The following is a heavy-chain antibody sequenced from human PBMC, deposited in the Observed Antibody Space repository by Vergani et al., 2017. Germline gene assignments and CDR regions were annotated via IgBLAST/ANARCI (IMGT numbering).Heavy chain of an antibody. CDR2: IIPIFGTA. CDR3: ARVLVAGVRVGYFDY. D-gene: IGHD2-2*01. CDR1: GGTFSSYA. Sequence: QVQLVQSGAEVKKPGSSVTVSCKASGGTFSSYAISWVRQAPGQGLEWMGGIIPIFGTANYAQKFQGRVTITADESTSTAYMVLSSLRSEDTAVYYCARVLVAGVRVGYFDYWGQGTLVTVSS. V-gene: IGHV1-69*01. J-gene: IGHJ4*02.